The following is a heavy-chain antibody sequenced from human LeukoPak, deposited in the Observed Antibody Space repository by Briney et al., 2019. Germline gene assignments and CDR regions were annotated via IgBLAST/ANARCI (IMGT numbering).Heavy chain of an antibody. J-gene: IGHJ4*02. CDR3: ARDHEEYCSGGSCSRFDY. CDR1: GFTFSSYN. Sequence: PGGSLRLSCAASGFTFSSYNMNWVRQAPGEGLEWVSSISTSSSYIYYADSVKGRFTISRDNARNSLYLQMNSLRAEDTAVYYCARDHEEYCSGGSCSRFDYWGQGTLVTVSS. V-gene: IGHV3-21*01. D-gene: IGHD2-15*01. CDR2: ISTSSSYI.